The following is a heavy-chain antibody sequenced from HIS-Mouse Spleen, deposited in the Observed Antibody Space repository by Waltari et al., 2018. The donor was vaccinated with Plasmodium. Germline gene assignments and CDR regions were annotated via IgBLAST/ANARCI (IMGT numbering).Heavy chain of an antibody. V-gene: IGHV4-34*01. CDR3: ARVTSSGVYWYFDL. CDR2: INHSGST. J-gene: IGHJ2*01. Sequence: QVQLQQWGAGLLKPSETLSRPCAVDGGSFRGYYWSWIRQPPGKGLEWIRQINHSGSTNYNPSLKSRVTISVDTAKNQFSLKLRSVTAADTAVYYCARVTSSGVYWYFDLWGRGTLVTVSS. CDR1: GGSFRGYY. D-gene: IGHD3-3*01.